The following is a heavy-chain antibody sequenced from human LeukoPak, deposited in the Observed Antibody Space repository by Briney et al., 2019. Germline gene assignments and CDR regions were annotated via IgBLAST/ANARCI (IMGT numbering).Heavy chain of an antibody. D-gene: IGHD3-22*01. CDR2: IYHSGST. CDR3: VREWDYYDSSGYYY. Sequence: LETLSLTCTVSGYSISSGYYWGWIRQPPGKGLEWIGSIYHSGSTYYNPSLKSRVTISVDTSKNQFSLKLSSVTAADTAVYYCVREWDYYDSSGYYYWGQGTLVTVSS. V-gene: IGHV4-38-2*02. CDR1: GYSISSGYY. J-gene: IGHJ4*02.